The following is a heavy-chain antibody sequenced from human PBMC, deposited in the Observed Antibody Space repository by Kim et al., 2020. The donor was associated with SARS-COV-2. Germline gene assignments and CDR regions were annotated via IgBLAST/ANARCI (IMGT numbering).Heavy chain of an antibody. Sequence: WGSLRVSCAASGFTFSSYAMSWVRQAPGKGLEWVSAISGSGGFTYYADSVKGRFTISRDNSKNTLYLQMSSLRAEDTAVYSCAKGRPALYGSGSSFDYWGLGTLVAVSS. V-gene: IGHV3-23*01. CDR1: GFTFSSYA. D-gene: IGHD3-10*01. CDR3: AKGRPALYGSGSSFDY. J-gene: IGHJ4*02. CDR2: ISGSGGFT.